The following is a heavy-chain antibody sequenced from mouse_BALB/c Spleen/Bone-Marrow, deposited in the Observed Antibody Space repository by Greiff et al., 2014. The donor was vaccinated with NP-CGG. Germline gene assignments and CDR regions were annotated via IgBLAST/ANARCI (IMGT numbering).Heavy chain of an antibody. V-gene: IGHV1-7*01. CDR2: INPSTGDT. CDR3: ARGNYEAMDS. CDR1: CYTLTRDW. D-gene: IGHD2-1*01. J-gene: IGHJ4*01. Sequence: QGQLKESGAELAKTGGSGEMSCKASCYTLTRDWVHWGKQRPGQGLGWIGYINPSTGDTEYNQKFKDKATLTADMSSSTAYMQLSSLTSEDSAVYYCARGNYEAMDSWGQGTSVTVSS.